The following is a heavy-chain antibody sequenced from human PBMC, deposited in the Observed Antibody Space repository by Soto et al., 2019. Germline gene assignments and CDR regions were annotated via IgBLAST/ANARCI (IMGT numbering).Heavy chain of an antibody. Sequence: ASVKVSCKASGYIFVDYGFSWVRQAPGQGLEWMGWVSAHNGNTHYVQKFQGRVTMTTDTSTSTAFMELRTLRYDDTAVYYCARHVLFISGFDYWGQGTLVTVSS. CDR2: VSAHNGNT. D-gene: IGHD3-10*02. V-gene: IGHV1-18*04. CDR3: ARHVLFISGFDY. CDR1: GYIFVDYG. J-gene: IGHJ4*02.